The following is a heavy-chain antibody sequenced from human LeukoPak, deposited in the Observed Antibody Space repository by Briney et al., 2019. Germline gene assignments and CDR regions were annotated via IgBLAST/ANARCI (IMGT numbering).Heavy chain of an antibody. CDR3: ARDRGIAAAGTWPDY. CDR1: GFTFSSYG. CDR2: IWYDGSNK. J-gene: IGHJ4*02. V-gene: IGHV3-33*01. Sequence: GGSLRLSCAASGFTFSSYGMHWVRQAPGKGLEWVAVIWYDGSNKYYADSVKGRFTISRDNSKNTLYLQMNSLRAEDTAVYYCARDRGIAAAGTWPDYWGQGTLVTVSS. D-gene: IGHD6-13*01.